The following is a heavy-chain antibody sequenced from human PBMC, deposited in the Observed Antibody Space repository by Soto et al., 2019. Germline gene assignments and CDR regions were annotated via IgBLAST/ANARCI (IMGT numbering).Heavy chain of an antibody. D-gene: IGHD2-2*01. CDR3: ARMPGHYCISTSCYYYYYGMDV. V-gene: IGHV1-3*01. CDR2: INAGNGNT. Sequence: ASVKVSCKASGYTFTSYAIHWVRQAPGQRLEWMGWINAGNGNTKYSQKFQGRVTITRDTSASTAYMELSSLRSEDTAVYYCARMPGHYCISTSCYYYYYGMDVWGQGTTVTVSS. J-gene: IGHJ6*02. CDR1: GYTFTSYA.